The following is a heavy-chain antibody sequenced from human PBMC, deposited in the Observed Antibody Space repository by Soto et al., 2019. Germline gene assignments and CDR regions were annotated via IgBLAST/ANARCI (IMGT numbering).Heavy chain of an antibody. CDR2: IYYSGST. V-gene: IGHV4-59*01. CDR1: GGSISSYY. D-gene: IGHD2-15*01. J-gene: IGHJ4*02. Sequence: QVPLQESGPGLVKSSETLSLTCSVSGGSISSYYWSWIRQPPGKGLEWIGYIYYSGSTNYNPSLKCRVTISIDTSKKQFSLKLSSVTAADTAVYYCARGASVVATPHYFDYWGQGTLVTVSS. CDR3: ARGASVVATPHYFDY.